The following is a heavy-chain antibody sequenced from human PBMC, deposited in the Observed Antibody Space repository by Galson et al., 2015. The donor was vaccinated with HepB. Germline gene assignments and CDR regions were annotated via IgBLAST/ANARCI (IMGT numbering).Heavy chain of an antibody. CDR3: ARSPSSGWYLDYYYYYMDV. Sequence: SVKVSCKASGYTFTSYAMNWVRQAPGQGLEWMGWINTNTGNPTYAQGFTGRFVFSLDTSVSTAYLQISSLKAEDTAVYYCARSPSSGWYLDYYYYYMDVWGKGTTVTVSS. CDR2: INTNTGNP. J-gene: IGHJ6*03. CDR1: GYTFTSYA. D-gene: IGHD6-19*01. V-gene: IGHV7-4-1*02.